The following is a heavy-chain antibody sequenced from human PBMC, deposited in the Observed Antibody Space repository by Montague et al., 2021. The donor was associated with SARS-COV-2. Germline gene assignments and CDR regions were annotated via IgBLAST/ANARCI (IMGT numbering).Heavy chain of an antibody. CDR3: ARTPTRPLSLDS. D-gene: IGHD6-6*01. J-gene: IGHJ4*02. CDR2: VTTSGTT. CDR1: GGSITGFS. V-gene: IGHV4-4*07. Sequence: SETLSLTCAVSGGSITGFSWSWVRQPAGKGLEWIGRVTTSGTTNXSPSLRSRDTMSVDTSKNQFSLSLNSVTAADTAIYYCARTPTRPLSLDSWGQGTLVTVSS.